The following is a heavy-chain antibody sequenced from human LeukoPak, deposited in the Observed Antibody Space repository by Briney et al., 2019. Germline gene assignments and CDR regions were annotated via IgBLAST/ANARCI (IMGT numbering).Heavy chain of an antibody. D-gene: IGHD3-3*01. CDR2: INHRGST. Sequence: PSETLSLTCAVYGGSFSGYYWSWIRQPPGKGLEWIGEINHRGSTNYNPSLKSRVTISVDTSKDQYSLKLSSVTAAETAVYYCARGPPLIGRSGYYPFVYWGQGTLVTVSS. J-gene: IGHJ4*02. CDR1: GGSFSGYY. V-gene: IGHV4-34*01. CDR3: ARGPPLIGRSGYYPFVY.